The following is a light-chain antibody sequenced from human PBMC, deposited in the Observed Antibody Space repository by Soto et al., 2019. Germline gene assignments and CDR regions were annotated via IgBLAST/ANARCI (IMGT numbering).Light chain of an antibody. CDR1: SSDVGGYSS. J-gene: IGLJ3*02. CDR3: SSYAGSGNWV. CDR2: EV. V-gene: IGLV2-8*01. Sequence: QSALTQPPSASGSPGQSVTISCTGASSDVGGYSSVSWYQQHPGKVPKLIISEVNSEVPDRFSGSKSGNTAYLTVSGLQAEDEADYYCSSYAGSGNWVFGGGTKLTVL.